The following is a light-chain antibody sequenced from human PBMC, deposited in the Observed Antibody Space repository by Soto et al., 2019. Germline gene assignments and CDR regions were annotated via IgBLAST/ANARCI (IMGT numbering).Light chain of an antibody. CDR2: RAS. V-gene: IGKV3-15*01. CDR3: QQYNTWPIT. Sequence: QNTLYLSPEGRVPPSRRASQSVSDKLAWYQQKPGQGPRLLVYRASTRTLGIPARFSGSESGTEFTLTISSLQSEDFAIYYCQQYNTWPITFGQGRRLEI. CDR1: QSVSDK. J-gene: IGKJ5*01.